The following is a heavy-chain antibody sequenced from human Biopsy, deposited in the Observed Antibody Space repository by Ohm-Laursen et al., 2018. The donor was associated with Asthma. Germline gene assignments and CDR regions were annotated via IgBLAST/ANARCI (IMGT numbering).Heavy chain of an antibody. D-gene: IGHD6-19*01. CDR1: GGTFSNFA. J-gene: IGHJ6*02. CDR2: IITVFGTT. V-gene: IGHV1-69*13. Sequence: GASVKVSCKAPGGTFSNFAINWVRQAPGQGLEWMGGIITVFGTTNYAQKFQGRVTITADESTSTAYMEVTSLRYEDTAIYYCARCQVYYSSGWSLLLKKIYYSGMDVWGQGTAVTVSS. CDR3: ARCQVYYSSGWSLLLKKIYYSGMDV.